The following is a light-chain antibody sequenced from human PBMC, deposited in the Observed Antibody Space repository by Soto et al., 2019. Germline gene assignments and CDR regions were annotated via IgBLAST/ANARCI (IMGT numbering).Light chain of an antibody. V-gene: IGKV1-39*01. CDR2: AAS. CDR1: QSISSY. J-gene: IGKJ5*01. CDR3: QQSYSTPQIT. Sequence: DIQMTQSPSSLSASVGDRVTITCRVSQSISSYLNWYQQKPGKAPKLLIYAASSLQSGVPSRFSGSGSGTDFTLTISSLQPEDFATYYCQQSYSTPQITFGQGTRLEI.